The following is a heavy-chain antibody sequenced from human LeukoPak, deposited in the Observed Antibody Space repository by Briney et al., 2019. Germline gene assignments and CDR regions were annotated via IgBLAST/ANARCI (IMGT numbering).Heavy chain of an antibody. D-gene: IGHD3-16*01. CDR1: GFTFSGYY. CDR2: IKPDSGGT. V-gene: IGHV1-2*02. Sequence: ASVKVSCKASGFTFSGYYLQWVRQAPGQGLDWMGWIKPDSGGTNYAQKFQGRVTMTRDTSVSTAYMELSRLRSDDTAVYYCARVRYRLAETYIDYWGQGTLVTVSS. CDR3: ARVRYRLAETYIDY. J-gene: IGHJ4*02.